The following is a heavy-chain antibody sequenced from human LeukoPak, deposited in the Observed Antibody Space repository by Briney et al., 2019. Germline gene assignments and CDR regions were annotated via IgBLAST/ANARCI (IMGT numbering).Heavy chain of an antibody. CDR1: GFSLSTSGVG. J-gene: IGHJ2*01. D-gene: IGHD3-22*01. CDR2: IYWDDDK. CDR3: AHTGGGSSGYYYSSWYFDL. Sequence: SGPTLVNPTQTLTLTCTFSGFSLSTSGVGVGWIRQPPGKALEWLALIYWDDDKRYSPSLKSRLTITKDTSKNQVVLTMTNMDPVDTATYYCAHTGGGSSGYYYSSWYFDLWGRGTLVTVSS. V-gene: IGHV2-5*02.